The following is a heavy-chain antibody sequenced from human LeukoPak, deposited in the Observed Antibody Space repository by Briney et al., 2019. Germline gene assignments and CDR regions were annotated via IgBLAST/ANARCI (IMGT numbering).Heavy chain of an antibody. CDR2: ILPGDSDT. Sequence: GESLKISFKGSGYSFTSHWIGWVRQMPGKGLEWMGIILPGDSDTRYSPSFQGQVTISVDKSISTAYLQWSSLRASDTAIYYCARQNYDSMTGPNWFDPRGQGTLVTVSS. D-gene: IGHD3-9*01. J-gene: IGHJ5*02. CDR3: ARQNYDSMTGPNWFDP. CDR1: GYSFTSHW. V-gene: IGHV5-51*01.